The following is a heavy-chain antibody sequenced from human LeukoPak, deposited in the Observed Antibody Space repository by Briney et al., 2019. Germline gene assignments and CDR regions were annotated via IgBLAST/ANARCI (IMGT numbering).Heavy chain of an antibody. CDR3: VRGGIASAFDI. J-gene: IGHJ3*02. CDR2: IISNENSA. CDR1: GFTFSSHW. V-gene: IGHV3-74*01. D-gene: IGHD6-13*01. Sequence: GGSLRLSCAAPGFTFSSHWMHWVRQAPGKGLVWVSRIISNENSATYADSVKGRFTISRDNAKNTLYLQMNSLRAEDTAVYYCVRGGIASAFDIWGQGTMVTVSS.